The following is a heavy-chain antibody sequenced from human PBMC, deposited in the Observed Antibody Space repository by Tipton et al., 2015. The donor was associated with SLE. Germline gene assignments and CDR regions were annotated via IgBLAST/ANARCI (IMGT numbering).Heavy chain of an antibody. CDR1: GGSISSYY. V-gene: IGHV4-59*07. Sequence: TLSLTCTVSGGSISSYYWSWIRQPPGKGLEWIGYIYYSGSTYYYPSLKSRVTISVDTSKNQFSLKLSSVTAADTAVYYCASYSSPWYFDYWGQGTLVTVSS. D-gene: IGHD6-13*01. CDR3: ASYSSPWYFDY. CDR2: IYYSGST. J-gene: IGHJ4*02.